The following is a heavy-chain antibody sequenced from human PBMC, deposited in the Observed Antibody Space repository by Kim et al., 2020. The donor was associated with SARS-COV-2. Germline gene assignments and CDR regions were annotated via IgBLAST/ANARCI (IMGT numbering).Heavy chain of an antibody. CDR2: IYYSGST. CDR1: GGSVSSGSYY. Sequence: SETLSLTCTVSGGSVSSGSYYWSWIRQPPGKGLEWIGYIYYSGSTNYNPSLKSRVTISVDTSKNQFSLKLSSVTAADTAVYYCARDSGSYWGQGTLVTV. V-gene: IGHV4-61*01. D-gene: IGHD3-10*01. J-gene: IGHJ4*02. CDR3: ARDSGSY.